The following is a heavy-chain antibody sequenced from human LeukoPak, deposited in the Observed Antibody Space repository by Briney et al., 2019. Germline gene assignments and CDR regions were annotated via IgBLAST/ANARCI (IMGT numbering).Heavy chain of an antibody. V-gene: IGHV3-30*03. CDR3: ARDLRAPYDGSGYFDY. Sequence: HPGRSLRLSCAASGFTFSSYGMHWVSQAPGKGLEWVAVISYDGSNKYYADSVKGRFTISRDNSKNTLYLQMNTLRAEDTAVYYCARDLRAPYDGSGYFDYWGQGTLVTVSS. D-gene: IGHD3-22*01. J-gene: IGHJ4*02. CDR2: ISYDGSNK. CDR1: GFTFSSYG.